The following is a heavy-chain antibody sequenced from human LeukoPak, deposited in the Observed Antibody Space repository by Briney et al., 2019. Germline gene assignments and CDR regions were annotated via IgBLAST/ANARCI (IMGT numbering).Heavy chain of an antibody. V-gene: IGHV3-7*01. D-gene: IGHD6-19*01. J-gene: IGHJ4*02. CDR2: IKQDGSEK. CDR3: ASANKQWLVLDH. CDR1: GFTFSSYW. Sequence: PGGSLRLSCAASGFTFSSYWMSWVRQAPGKGLEWVANIKQDGSEKYYVDSVKGRFTISRDNAKNSLYLQMNSLRAEDTAVYYCASANKQWLVLDHWGQGTLVTVFS.